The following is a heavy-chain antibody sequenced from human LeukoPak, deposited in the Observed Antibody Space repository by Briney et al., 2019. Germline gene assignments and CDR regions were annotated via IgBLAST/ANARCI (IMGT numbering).Heavy chain of an antibody. CDR2: ITGSGGST. J-gene: IGHJ6*03. CDR1: GFTFTSYA. V-gene: IGHV3-23*01. D-gene: IGHD3-10*01. CDR3: ARDRSGYGYMDV. Sequence: GGTLRLSCAASGFTFTSYAMNWVRQAPGKGLEWVSAITGSGGSTYYADSVKGRFTISRDNSKNTLYLQMNRLRAEDTAVYYCARDRSGYGYMDVWGKGTTVTISS.